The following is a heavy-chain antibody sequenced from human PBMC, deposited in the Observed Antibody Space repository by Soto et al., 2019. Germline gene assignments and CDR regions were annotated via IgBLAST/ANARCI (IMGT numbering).Heavy chain of an antibody. J-gene: IGHJ6*02. CDR1: GDSVSSNSAA. V-gene: IGHV6-1*01. Sequence: SQTLSLTCAISGDSVSSNSAAWNWIRQSPSRGLEWLGRTYYRSKWYNDYAVSVKSRITINPDTSKNQFSLQLNSVTPEDTAVYYCARDPHTASSSWPTYYYYGMDVWGQGTTVTVSS. D-gene: IGHD6-13*01. CDR3: ARDPHTASSSWPTYYYYGMDV. CDR2: TYYRSKWYN.